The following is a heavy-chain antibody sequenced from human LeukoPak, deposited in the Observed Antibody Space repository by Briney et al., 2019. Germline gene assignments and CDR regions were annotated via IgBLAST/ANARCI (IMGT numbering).Heavy chain of an antibody. V-gene: IGHV4-61*02. CDR1: GGSISSGSYY. Sequence: RPSETLSLTCTVSGGSISSGSYYWSWIRQPAGKGLEWIGRIYTSGSTNYNPSLKSRVTISVDTSKNQFSLKLSSVTAADTAVYYCARGGMATILPFDYWGQGTLVTVSS. CDR2: IYTSGST. D-gene: IGHD5-24*01. J-gene: IGHJ4*02. CDR3: ARGGMATILPFDY.